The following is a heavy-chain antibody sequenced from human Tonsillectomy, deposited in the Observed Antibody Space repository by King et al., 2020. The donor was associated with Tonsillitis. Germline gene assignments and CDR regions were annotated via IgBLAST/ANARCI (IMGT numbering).Heavy chain of an antibody. CDR2: IRSKFNSYAT. CDR1: GLTFSGSA. Sequence: VQLVESGGGLVQPGGSLKLSCAASGLTFSGSAMHWVRQASGKGLEWVGRIRSKFNSYATEFAASVKGRCTISRDDSKNTAYLQMNSLKTEDTAVYYCTRHPYDSSGFWYMDVWGKGTTVTVSS. CDR3: TRHPYDSSGFWYMDV. V-gene: IGHV3-73*02. D-gene: IGHD3-22*01. J-gene: IGHJ6*03.